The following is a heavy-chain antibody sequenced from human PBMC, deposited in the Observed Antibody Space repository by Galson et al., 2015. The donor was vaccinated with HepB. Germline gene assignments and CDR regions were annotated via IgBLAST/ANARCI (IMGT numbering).Heavy chain of an antibody. CDR2: ISADYGNT. CDR1: GYRFTSYG. J-gene: IGHJ6*02. Sequence: SVKVSCKASGYRFTSYGISWVRQAPGQGLEWMGWISADYGNTKYSQNFQGRVSLTADTSTSTVDMQVRSLRSDDTAVYYCARHALYYYEDTGNYYEEVYGLDVWGQGTTVTVSS. D-gene: IGHD3-22*01. CDR3: ARHALYYYEDTGNYYEEVYGLDV. V-gene: IGHV1-18*04.